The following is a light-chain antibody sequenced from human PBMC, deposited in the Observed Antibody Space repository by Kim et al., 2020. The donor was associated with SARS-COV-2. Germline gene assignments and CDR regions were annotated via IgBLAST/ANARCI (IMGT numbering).Light chain of an antibody. CDR2: SNN. CDR1: SSNIGSNT. Sequence: QSVLTQPPSASGTPGQRVTTSCSGSSSNIGSNTVKWYQQLPGTAPKLRIYSNNQRPSGVPDRFSGSKSGTSASLAISGLQSEDEADYYCAAWDDRLNGYVFGTGTKVTVL. CDR3: AAWDDRLNGYV. V-gene: IGLV1-44*01. J-gene: IGLJ1*01.